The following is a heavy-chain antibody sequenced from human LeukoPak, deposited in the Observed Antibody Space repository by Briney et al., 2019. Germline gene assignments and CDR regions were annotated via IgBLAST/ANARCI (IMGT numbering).Heavy chain of an antibody. CDR3: ATWVASSGWYVRFDY. CDR1: GYTLTELS. Sequence: GASVKVSCKVSGYTLTELSMHWVRQAPGKGLEWMGGFDPEDGETIYAQKFQGRVTMTEDTSTDTAYMELSSLRSEDTAEYYCATWVASSGWYVRFDYWGQGTLVTVSS. J-gene: IGHJ4*02. CDR2: FDPEDGET. V-gene: IGHV1-24*01. D-gene: IGHD6-19*01.